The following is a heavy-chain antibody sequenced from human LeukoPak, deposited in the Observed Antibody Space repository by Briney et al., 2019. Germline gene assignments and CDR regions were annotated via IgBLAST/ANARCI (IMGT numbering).Heavy chain of an antibody. V-gene: IGHV4-59*01. D-gene: IGHD4-23*01. CDR1: GGSISSYY. Sequence: PSETLSLTCTVSGGSISSYYWSWIRQPPGKGLEWIGYIYYSVSTNYNPSLKSRVTISVDTSKNQFSLKLSSVTAADTAVYYCARGVDYGGRGEGFDYWGQGTLVTVSS. CDR2: IYYSVST. J-gene: IGHJ4*02. CDR3: ARGVDYGGRGEGFDY.